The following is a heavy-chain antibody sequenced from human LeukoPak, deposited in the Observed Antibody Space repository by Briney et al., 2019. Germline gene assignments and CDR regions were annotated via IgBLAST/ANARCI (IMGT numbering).Heavy chain of an antibody. V-gene: IGHV3-64*01. CDR2: ISSNGGST. D-gene: IGHD4-17*01. Sequence: GGSLRLSCAASGFTFSSYAMSWVRQAPGKGLEYVSAISSNGGSTYYANSVKGRFTISRDNSKNTLYLQMGSLRAEDMAVYYCARGVYGDLYYFDYWGQGTLVTVSS. J-gene: IGHJ4*02. CDR1: GFTFSSYA. CDR3: ARGVYGDLYYFDY.